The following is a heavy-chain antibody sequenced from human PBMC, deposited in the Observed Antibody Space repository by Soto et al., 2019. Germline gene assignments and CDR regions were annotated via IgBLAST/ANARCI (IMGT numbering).Heavy chain of an antibody. Sequence: GGSLRLSCAASGFAVSNSYMSWVRQAPGKGLEWVSILYRDGTIYYADSAKDRFTISRDNSKNTLYLQMNSLRVEDTAVYYCMGLFYDNGWYPGGSDYWGQGT. J-gene: IGHJ4*02. CDR3: MGLFYDNGWYPGGSDY. D-gene: IGHD6-19*01. CDR2: LYRDGTI. CDR1: GFAVSNSY. V-gene: IGHV3-66*01.